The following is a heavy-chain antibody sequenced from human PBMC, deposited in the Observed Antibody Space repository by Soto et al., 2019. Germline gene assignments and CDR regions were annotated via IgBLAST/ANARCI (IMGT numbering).Heavy chain of an antibody. CDR2: IDYRGTF. CDR3: SRRAPEGFDP. J-gene: IGHJ5*02. CDR1: GGSISSSAYF. Sequence: QLRLQESGPGLARPSETLSLTCTVSGGSISSSAYFWAWIRQPPGKGLEWIASIDYRGTFYNNPSLKRRVTISVDTSKHHFSLKLDSVTADDTAVYYCSRRAPEGFDPWGQGILVNVSS. V-gene: IGHV4-39*02.